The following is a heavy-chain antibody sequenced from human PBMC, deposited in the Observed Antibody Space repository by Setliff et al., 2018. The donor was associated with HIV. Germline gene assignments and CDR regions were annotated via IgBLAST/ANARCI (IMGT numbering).Heavy chain of an antibody. CDR2: MHYSGTT. Sequence: ETLSLTCTVSGGSISSSSYFWGWIRQPPGKGLEWIGSMHYSGTTYYNLSLKSRVTISVDTSKNQFSLKLSSVTAADTAVYYCARGGSGSPFDYWGQGTLVTVSS. V-gene: IGHV4-39*07. J-gene: IGHJ4*02. CDR1: GGSISSSSYF. D-gene: IGHD1-26*01. CDR3: ARGGSGSPFDY.